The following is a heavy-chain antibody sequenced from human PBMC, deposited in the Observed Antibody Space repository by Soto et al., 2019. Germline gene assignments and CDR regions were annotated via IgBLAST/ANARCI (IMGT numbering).Heavy chain of an antibody. J-gene: IGHJ6*02. Sequence: EVQLVESGGGLVQPGGSLRLSCAASEFTFDKYYMIWVRQAPGKGPEWVANIKPDGSEQYYVDSVKGRFTISRDNANNSLYLQMNSLRAEDTAVYFCARGNWNYYYGFDVWGQGTTVTVSS. D-gene: IGHD1-20*01. CDR2: IKPDGSEQ. CDR3: ARGNWNYYYGFDV. V-gene: IGHV3-7*01. CDR1: EFTFDKYY.